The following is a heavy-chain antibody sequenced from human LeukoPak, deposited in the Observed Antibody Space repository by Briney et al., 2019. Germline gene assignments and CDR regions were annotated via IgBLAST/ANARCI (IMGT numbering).Heavy chain of an antibody. CDR3: ARADRLDGAPYLIGP. V-gene: IGHV1-2*02. D-gene: IGHD2-21*01. CDR2: INPNSGGT. Sequence: ASVKVSCKTSGYTFTDYYLHWVRQAPGPGLEWMGWINPNSGGTSSAQKFQGRFTKTRDTSITTVYMEVAWLTSEDTAIYYCARADRLDGAPYLIGPWGQGTLVTVSS. J-gene: IGHJ5*02. CDR1: GYTFTDYY.